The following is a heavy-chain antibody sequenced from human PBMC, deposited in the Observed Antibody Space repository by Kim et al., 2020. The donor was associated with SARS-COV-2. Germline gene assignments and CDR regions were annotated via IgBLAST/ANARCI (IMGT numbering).Heavy chain of an antibody. Sequence: GGSLRLSCRASGFSFGTYSMNWVRQAPGRGLEWVSYITSTSSTTYYADSVKGRFTISRDNAKNSLTLQMNSLRAGDTAVYYCAAMRGYSYGYYFDYWGQGILVTVSS. J-gene: IGHJ4*02. D-gene: IGHD5-18*01. V-gene: IGHV3-48*04. CDR1: GFSFGTYS. CDR2: ITSTSSTT. CDR3: AAMRGYSYGYYFDY.